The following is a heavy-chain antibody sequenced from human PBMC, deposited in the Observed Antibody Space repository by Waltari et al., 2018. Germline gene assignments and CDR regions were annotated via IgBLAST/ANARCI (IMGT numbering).Heavy chain of an antibody. D-gene: IGHD3-10*01. CDR3: AKVGAPDLYYYYYIDV. Sequence: QVELVESGGGVVQPGRSLRLSCAASGSTCSSYALPWVRQAPGKGLEWVAVISYDGSNEYYADSVKGRFTVSRDNSKNTLFLQMDSLRPEDTAIYYCAKVGAPDLYYYYYIDVWGTGTTVTISS. J-gene: IGHJ6*03. CDR1: GSTCSSYA. V-gene: IGHV3-30-3*01. CDR2: ISYDGSNE.